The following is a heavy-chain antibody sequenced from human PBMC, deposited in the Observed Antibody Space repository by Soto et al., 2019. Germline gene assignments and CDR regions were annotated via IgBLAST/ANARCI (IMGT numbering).Heavy chain of an antibody. D-gene: IGHD6-19*01. V-gene: IGHV1-24*01. Sequence: ASVKVSCKVSGYTLTELSMHWARQAPGKGLEWMGGFDPEDGETIYAQKFQGRVTMTEDTSTDTAYMELSSLRSEDTAVYYCATHRQPYIAVAEYWFDPWGQGTLVTVSS. J-gene: IGHJ5*02. CDR2: FDPEDGET. CDR1: GYTLTELS. CDR3: ATHRQPYIAVAEYWFDP.